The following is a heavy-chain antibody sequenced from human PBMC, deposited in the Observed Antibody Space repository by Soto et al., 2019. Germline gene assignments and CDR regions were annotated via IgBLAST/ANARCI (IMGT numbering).Heavy chain of an antibody. CDR3: ARGYSYGYGGLEI. D-gene: IGHD5-18*01. J-gene: IGHJ3*02. V-gene: IGHV3-48*01. CDR1: GFTFSVHN. Sequence: HPGGSLRLSCAASGFTFSVHNMNWVRQAPGKGLEWFSHISSSSSKYYADSVKGRFTISRDNAKNSLYLQMNSLRAEDTAVYYCARGYSYGYGGLEIWGQGTLVTVS. CDR2: ISSSSSK.